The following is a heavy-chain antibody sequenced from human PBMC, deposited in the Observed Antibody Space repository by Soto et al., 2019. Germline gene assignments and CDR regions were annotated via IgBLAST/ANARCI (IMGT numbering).Heavy chain of an antibody. Sequence: ASVKVSCKASGYTFTDYGITWVRQAPGQGLEWMGGISGYNGMTNYAQKFQGRVALTTDTSTTTAYMDLRSLTSDDTAVYYCARRRSGSYSDNWGQGTLVTVSS. CDR3: ARRRSGSYSDN. CDR2: ISGYNGMT. D-gene: IGHD3-22*01. V-gene: IGHV1-18*01. CDR1: GYTFTDYG. J-gene: IGHJ4*02.